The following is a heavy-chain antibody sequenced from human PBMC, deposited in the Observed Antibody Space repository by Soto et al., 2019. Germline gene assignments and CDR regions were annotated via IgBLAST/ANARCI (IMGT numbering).Heavy chain of an antibody. V-gene: IGHV3-21*01. D-gene: IGHD2-15*01. CDR1: GFTFSAYH. CDR2: ISTDGTGT. CDR3: VREPAQGDSLDF. Sequence: GGSLRLSCAASGFTFSAYHMNWVRQAPGSGLKWVSSISTDGTGTYYADSLKGRFTISRDNAKNSLYLQMNSLRAEDTAVYYCVREPAQGDSLDFWGQGTMVTVSS. J-gene: IGHJ4*02.